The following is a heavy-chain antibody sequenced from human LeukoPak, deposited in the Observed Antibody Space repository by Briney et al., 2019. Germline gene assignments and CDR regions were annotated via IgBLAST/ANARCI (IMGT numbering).Heavy chain of an antibody. D-gene: IGHD3-9*01. V-gene: IGHV3-21*01. J-gene: IGHJ5*02. CDR1: GFTFSSYS. CDR3: ARNPRNYDILTGYYANWFDP. CDR2: ISSSSNYI. Sequence: GGSLRLSCAASGFTFSSYSMNWVRQAPGKGLEWVSSISSSSNYIYYADSVKGRFTISRDNAKNSLYLQMNSLRAEDTAVYYCARNPRNYDILTGYYANWFDPWGQGTLVTVSS.